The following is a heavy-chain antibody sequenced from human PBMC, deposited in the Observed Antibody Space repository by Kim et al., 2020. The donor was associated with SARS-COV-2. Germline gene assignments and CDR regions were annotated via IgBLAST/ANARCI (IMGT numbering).Heavy chain of an antibody. CDR2: IWYDGSNK. J-gene: IGHJ6*02. Sequence: GGSLRLSCAASGFTFSSYGMHWVRQAPGKGLEWVAVIWYDGSNKYYADSVKGRFTISRDNSKNTLYLQMNSLRAEDTAVYYCARGALRFLEWPKSYYGMDVWGQGTTVTVSS. CDR3: ARGALRFLEWPKSYYGMDV. V-gene: IGHV3-33*01. CDR1: GFTFSSYG. D-gene: IGHD3-3*01.